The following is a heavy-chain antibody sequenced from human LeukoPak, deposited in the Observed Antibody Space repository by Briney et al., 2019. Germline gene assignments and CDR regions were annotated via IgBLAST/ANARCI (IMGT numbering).Heavy chain of an antibody. CDR3: ARGDNSGWYFFDY. Sequence: KGGESLKISCKASGYTFTDHWIGWVRQMPGKGLEWMGIIYPGDSDTRYSPSFQGQVTISADKSISTAYLQWRNLQAPDTAMYYCARGDNSGWYFFDYWGQGNLVTVSS. V-gene: IGHV5-51*01. CDR2: IYPGDSDT. CDR1: GYTFTDHW. J-gene: IGHJ4*02. D-gene: IGHD6-19*01.